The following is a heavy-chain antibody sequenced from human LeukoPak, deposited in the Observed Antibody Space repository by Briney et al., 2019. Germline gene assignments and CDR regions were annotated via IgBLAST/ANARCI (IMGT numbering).Heavy chain of an antibody. J-gene: IGHJ4*02. CDR3: ARVKEYLLFDY. CDR1: GGSFSGYY. V-gene: IGHV4-34*12. D-gene: IGHD2-15*01. Sequence: SETLSLTCAVHGGSFSGYYWSWIRQSPGKGLEWIGEGIHSGATSYDPSLKSRVTISVDTSKNQFSLKLSSVTAADTAVYYCARVKEYLLFDYWGQGTLVTVSS. CDR2: GIHSGAT.